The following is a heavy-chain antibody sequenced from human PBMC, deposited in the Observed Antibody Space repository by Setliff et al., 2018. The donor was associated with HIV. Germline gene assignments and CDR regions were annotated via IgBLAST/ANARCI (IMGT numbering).Heavy chain of an antibody. CDR1: GGSISSSSYY. Sequence: SETLSLTCTVSGGSISSSSYYWGWIRQPPGKGLEWIGSIYYSGSTYYNPSLESRVTISVDTSKNHFSLRLNSVTAADTAVYYCARRAVAGTSFDYWGQGTLVTVSS. J-gene: IGHJ4*02. CDR2: IYYSGST. V-gene: IGHV4-39*02. CDR3: ARRAVAGTSFDY. D-gene: IGHD6-19*01.